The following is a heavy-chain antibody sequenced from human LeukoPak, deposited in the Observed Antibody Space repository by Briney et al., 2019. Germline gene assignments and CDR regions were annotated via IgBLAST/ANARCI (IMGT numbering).Heavy chain of an antibody. CDR3: ARVRGYSYGYRDPYYYYYMDV. V-gene: IGHV3-21*01. Sequence: PGGSLRLSCAASGFTFSSYSMNWVRQAPGKGLEWVSSISSSSSYIYYADSVKGRFTISRDNAKNSLYLQMNSLRAEDTAVYYCARVRGYSYGYRDPYYYYYMDVWGKGTTVTVSS. CDR1: GFTFSSYS. D-gene: IGHD5-18*01. J-gene: IGHJ6*03. CDR2: ISSSSSYI.